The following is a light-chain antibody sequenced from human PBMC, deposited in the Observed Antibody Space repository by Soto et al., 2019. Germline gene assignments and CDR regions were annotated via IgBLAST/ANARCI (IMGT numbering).Light chain of an antibody. CDR2: AAS. Sequence: EIDVTQSPYALSASVGDRGTITCRASQSISSYLNWYQQKPGQAPKLLIYAASNLQSGVPSRFSGSGSGTDFTLTISSLEPEYFATYYCQQSYSNAISLGQGTRLETK. J-gene: IGKJ5*01. V-gene: IGKV1-39*01. CDR1: QSISSY. CDR3: QQSYSNAIS.